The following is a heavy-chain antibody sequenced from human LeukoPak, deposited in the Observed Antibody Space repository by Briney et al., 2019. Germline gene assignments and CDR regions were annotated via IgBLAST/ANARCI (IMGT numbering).Heavy chain of an antibody. CDR3: AKKGYYASGSYFDY. D-gene: IGHD3-10*01. V-gene: IGHV3-30*04. CDR1: GFIFSNYA. Sequence: PGRSLRLSCAASGFIFSNYAMHWVRQAPGKGLEWVALISSDGSKIYYADSVKGRFTISRDNSKNTLYLQMNSLRPEDTAMYYCAKKGYYASGSYFDYWGQGTLVTVSS. CDR2: ISSDGSKI. J-gene: IGHJ4*02.